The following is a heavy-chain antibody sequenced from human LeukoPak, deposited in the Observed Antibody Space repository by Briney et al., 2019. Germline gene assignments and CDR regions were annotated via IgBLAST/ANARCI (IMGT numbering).Heavy chain of an antibody. CDR1: GFTVSSNY. J-gene: IGHJ6*04. Sequence: TWGSLRLSCAASGFTVSSNYMSWVRQAPGKGLEWVSVIYSGGSTYYADSVKGRFTISRDNSKNTLYLQMNSLRAEDTAVYYCASPGRVQQQLWDYYYGMDVWGKGTTVTVSS. CDR2: IYSGGST. V-gene: IGHV3-53*01. D-gene: IGHD6-13*01. CDR3: ASPGRVQQQLWDYYYGMDV.